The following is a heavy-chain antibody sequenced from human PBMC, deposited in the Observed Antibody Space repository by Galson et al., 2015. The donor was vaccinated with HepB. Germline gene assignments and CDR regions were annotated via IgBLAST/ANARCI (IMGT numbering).Heavy chain of an antibody. CDR1: GFTFSNAW. V-gene: IGHV3-15*01. Sequence: SLRLSCAASGFTFSNAWMSWVRQAPGKGLEWVGRIKSKTDGGTTDYAAPVKGRFTISRDDSKNTLYLQMNSLKTEDTAVYYCTTEPPPAGLRYFDWPPGYWGQGTLVTVSS. J-gene: IGHJ4*02. D-gene: IGHD3-9*01. CDR2: IKSKTDGGTT. CDR3: TTEPPPAGLRYFDWPPGY.